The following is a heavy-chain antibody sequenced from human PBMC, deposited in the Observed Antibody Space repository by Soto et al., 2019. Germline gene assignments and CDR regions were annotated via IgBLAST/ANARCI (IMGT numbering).Heavy chain of an antibody. V-gene: IGHV4-59*01. Sequence: QVQLQESGPGLVRPSETLSLTCTVSGDSITSNYWSWIRQSPGQGLEWIGYFHYGLNTNYNPSLKSRVIISVDTSKNQFFLKLTSVTAADTAMYYCAKTKEGGFDPWGQGILVTVSS. J-gene: IGHJ5*02. D-gene: IGHD3-16*01. CDR1: GDSITSNY. CDR2: FHYGLNT. CDR3: AKTKEGGFDP.